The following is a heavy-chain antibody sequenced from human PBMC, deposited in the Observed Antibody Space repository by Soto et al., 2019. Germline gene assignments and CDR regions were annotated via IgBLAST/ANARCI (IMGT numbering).Heavy chain of an antibody. CDR2: IIPIFGTA. Sequence: ASVKVSCKASGGTFSSYAISWVRQAPGQGLEWMGGIIPIFGTANYAQKFQGRVTITADESTSTAYMELSSLRSEDTAVYYCATGYYDSSGYPSMDVWGQGTTVTVSS. CDR1: GGTFSSYA. J-gene: IGHJ6*02. CDR3: ATGYYDSSGYPSMDV. D-gene: IGHD3-22*01. V-gene: IGHV1-69*13.